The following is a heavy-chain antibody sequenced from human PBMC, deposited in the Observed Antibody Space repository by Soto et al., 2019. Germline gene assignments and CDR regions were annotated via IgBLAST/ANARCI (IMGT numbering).Heavy chain of an antibody. CDR3: ARARRTYYYGSGSYFRPYYFDY. J-gene: IGHJ4*02. CDR2: IYYSGST. CDR1: GGSISSGDYY. V-gene: IGHV4-30-4*01. D-gene: IGHD3-10*01. Sequence: QVQLQESGPGLVKPSQTLSLTCTVSGGSISSGDYYWRWIRQPPGKGLEWIGYIYYSGSTYYNPSLKRRVTISVDTSKSQFSRKLSSVTAADTAVYYCARARRTYYYGSGSYFRPYYFDYWGQGTLVTVSS.